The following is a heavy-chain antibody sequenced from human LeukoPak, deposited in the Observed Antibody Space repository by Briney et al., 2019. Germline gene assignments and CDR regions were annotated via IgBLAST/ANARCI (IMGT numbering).Heavy chain of an antibody. CDR2: ITGSGDST. CDR1: GFTFSSNA. CDR3: GKERYGSSSVVDY. V-gene: IGHV3-23*01. D-gene: IGHD6-6*01. J-gene: IGHJ4*01. Sequence: GGSLRLSCAASGFTFSSNAMNWVRQAPGKGLEWLSGITGSGDSTYYADSEEGRFTIFRHNSKNTVYLQMNSLRVEDTAVYHCGKERYGSSSVVDYWGHGTLVTVSS.